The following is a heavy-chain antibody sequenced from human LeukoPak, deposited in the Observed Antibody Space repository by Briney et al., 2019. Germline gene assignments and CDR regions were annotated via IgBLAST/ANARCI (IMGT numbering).Heavy chain of an antibody. V-gene: IGHV3-23*01. CDR2: ISGSGGST. J-gene: IGHJ4*02. D-gene: IGHD3-10*01. Sequence: PGGSLRLSCAASGFPFSSYAMSWVRQAPGKGLEWVSAISGSGGSTYYADSVKGRFTISRDNSKNTLYLQMNSLRAEDTAVYYCTKDLIDYYGSGSYYTYWGQGTLVTVSS. CDR1: GFPFSSYA. CDR3: TKDLIDYYGSGSYYTY.